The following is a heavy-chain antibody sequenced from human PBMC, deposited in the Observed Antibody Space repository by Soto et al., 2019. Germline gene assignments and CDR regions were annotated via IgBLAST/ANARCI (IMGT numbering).Heavy chain of an antibody. CDR1: GYGFTTYG. J-gene: IGHJ4*02. V-gene: IGHV1-18*01. CDR3: ARDRDWNLDY. D-gene: IGHD2-21*02. CDR2: ISTDKGNT. Sequence: GASVKVSCKASGYGFTTYGMTWVRQAPGQGLEWMGWISTDKGNTKYAQNFQSRATLTTDTSTSTAYMELRSLRSDDTAVYYCARDRDWNLDYWGQGTLVTVSS.